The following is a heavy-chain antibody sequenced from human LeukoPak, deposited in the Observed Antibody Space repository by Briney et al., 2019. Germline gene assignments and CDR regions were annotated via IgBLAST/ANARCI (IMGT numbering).Heavy chain of an antibody. CDR3: ARGGAAYSRATIGL. CDR2: MNHGGGT. D-gene: IGHD5-12*01. J-gene: IGHJ4*02. V-gene: IGHV4-34*01. Sequence: SETLSLTCDVYGGSISGYYWTWIRQPPGKGLEWIGEMNHGGGTNYNPSLKSRVTISVDTSKNQFSLKLSSVTAADTAVYYCARGGAAYSRATIGLWGQGTLVTVSS. CDR1: GGSISGYY.